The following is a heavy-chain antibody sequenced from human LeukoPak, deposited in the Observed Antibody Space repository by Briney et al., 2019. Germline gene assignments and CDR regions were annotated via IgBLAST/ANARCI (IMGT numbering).Heavy chain of an antibody. V-gene: IGHV3-23*01. CDR1: GFTFSSNV. CDR3: AKESSGGWYFDY. CDR2: IPAGGGST. J-gene: IGHJ4*02. Sequence: HAGGSLRLSCAASGFTFSSNVMIWVRQAPGKGLEWVSSIPAGGGSTYYADSVKGRFTISRDNSKNSLYLQMNSLRAEDTAVYYCAKESSGGWYFDYWGQGTLVTVSS. D-gene: IGHD6-19*01.